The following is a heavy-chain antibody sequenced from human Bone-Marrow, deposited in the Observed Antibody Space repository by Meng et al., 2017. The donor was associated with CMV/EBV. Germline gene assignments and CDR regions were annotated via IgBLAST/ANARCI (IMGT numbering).Heavy chain of an antibody. D-gene: IGHD3-22*01. V-gene: IGHV3-21*01. CDR2: ISSSSSYI. Sequence: GESLKISCAASGFIFSRYWMSWVRQAPGKGLEWVSSISSSSSYIYYADSVKGRFTISRDNAKNSLYLQMNSLRAEDTAVYYCASTMIPSWGQGTLVTVSS. CDR1: GFIFSRYW. CDR3: ASTMIPS. J-gene: IGHJ5*02.